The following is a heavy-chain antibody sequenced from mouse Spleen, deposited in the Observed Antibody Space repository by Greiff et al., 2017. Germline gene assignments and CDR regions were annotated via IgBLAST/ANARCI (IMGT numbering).Heavy chain of an antibody. J-gene: IGHJ3*01. CDR1: GFSLTSYG. V-gene: IGHV2-2*01. D-gene: IGHD2-3*01. CDR3: ARNNDGLAY. CDR2: IWSGGST. Sequence: VKLVESGPGLVQPSQSLSITCTVSGFSLTSYGVHWVRQSPGKGLEWLGVIWSGGSTDYNAAFISRLSISKDNSKSQVFFKMNSLQADDTAIYYCARNNDGLAYWGQGTLVTVSA.